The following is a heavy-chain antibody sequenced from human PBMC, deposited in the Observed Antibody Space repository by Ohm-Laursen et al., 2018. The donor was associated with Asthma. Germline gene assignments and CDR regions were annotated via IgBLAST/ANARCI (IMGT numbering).Heavy chain of an antibody. CDR1: GFPFSAYT. J-gene: IGHJ6*02. CDR3: ARGRVDIVTTTMNFYYGMDV. Sequence: SLRLSCAASGFPFSAYTMTWVRQAPGKGLEWVSSISGRSRYIYYTDSVKDRFTISRDNAKRSLYLQMNSLRAEDTAVYYCARGRVDIVTTTMNFYYGMDVWGQGTTVTVSS. CDR2: ISGRSRYI. V-gene: IGHV3-21*01. D-gene: IGHD5-12*01.